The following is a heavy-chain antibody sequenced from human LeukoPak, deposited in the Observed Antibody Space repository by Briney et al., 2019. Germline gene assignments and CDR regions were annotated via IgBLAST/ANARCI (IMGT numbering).Heavy chain of an antibody. J-gene: IGHJ3*02. CDR1: GYSFTSYW. D-gene: IGHD3-22*01. Sequence: GESLKISCKGSGYSFTSYWIGWVRQMPGKGLEWMGIIYPGDSDTRYSPSFQGQVTISADKSISTAYLQWSSLKASDTAMYYCARPPHYYDSTPYAFDIWGQGTMVTVSS. CDR3: ARPPHYYDSTPYAFDI. CDR2: IYPGDSDT. V-gene: IGHV5-51*01.